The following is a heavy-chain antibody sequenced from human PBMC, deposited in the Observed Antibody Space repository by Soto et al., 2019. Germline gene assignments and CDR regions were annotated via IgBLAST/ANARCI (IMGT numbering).Heavy chain of an antibody. CDR2: FSSSSSYI. J-gene: IGHJ6*02. CDR3: ARDKGSSSSPPLYYYYGMDV. V-gene: IGHV3-21*01. D-gene: IGHD6-6*01. Sequence: GGSLRLSCAASGFTFSSYSMNWVRQAPGKGLEWVSSFSSSSSYIYYADSVKGRFTISRDNAKNSLYLQMNSLRAEDTAVYYCARDKGSSSSPPLYYYYGMDVWGQGTTVTVSS. CDR1: GFTFSSYS.